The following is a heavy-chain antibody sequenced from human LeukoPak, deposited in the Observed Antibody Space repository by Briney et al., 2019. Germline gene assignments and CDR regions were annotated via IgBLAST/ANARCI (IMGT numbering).Heavy chain of an antibody. V-gene: IGHV4-4*07. CDR3: ARLLIAAAANWFDP. J-gene: IGHJ5*02. D-gene: IGHD6-13*01. CDR2: IYTSGST. Sequence: SETLSLTCTVSGGSISSYYWSWIRQPAGKGLEWIGRIYTSGSTNYNPSLKSRVTMSVDTSKNQFSLKLSSVTAADTAVYYCARLLIAAAANWFDPWGQGTLVTVSS. CDR1: GGSISSYY.